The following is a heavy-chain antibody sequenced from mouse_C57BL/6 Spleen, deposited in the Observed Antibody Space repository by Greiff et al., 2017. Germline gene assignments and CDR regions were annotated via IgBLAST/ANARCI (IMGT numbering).Heavy chain of an antibody. J-gene: IGHJ4*01. CDR2: ISYDGSN. Sequence: EVQLQESGPGLVKPSQSLSLTCSVTGYSITSGYYWNWIRQFPGNKLEWMGYISYDGSNNYNPSLKNRISITRDTSKNQFFLKLTSVTTEDTATYYCASYRQLRYYAMDYWGQGTSVTVSS. CDR3: ASYRQLRYYAMDY. V-gene: IGHV3-6*01. CDR1: GYSITSGYY. D-gene: IGHD3-2*02.